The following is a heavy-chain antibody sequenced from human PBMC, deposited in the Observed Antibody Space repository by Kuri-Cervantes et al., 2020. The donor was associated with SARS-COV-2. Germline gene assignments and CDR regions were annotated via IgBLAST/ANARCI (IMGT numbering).Heavy chain of an antibody. Sequence: GSLRLSCAVSGYSMRSGYYWGWIRQPPGKGLEWIGNIYHSGSTYYNPSLKSRVTISVDTSKNQFSLKLSSVTAADTAVYYCASPLGSSGYYYAYWGQGTLVTVSS. CDR1: GYSMRSGYY. D-gene: IGHD3-22*01. CDR3: ASPLGSSGYYYAY. V-gene: IGHV4-38-2*01. J-gene: IGHJ4*02. CDR2: IYHSGST.